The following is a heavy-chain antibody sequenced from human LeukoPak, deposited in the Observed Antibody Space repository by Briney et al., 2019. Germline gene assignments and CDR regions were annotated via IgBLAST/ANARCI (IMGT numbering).Heavy chain of an antibody. D-gene: IGHD4-11*01. Sequence: SETLSLTCTVSGGSISSYYWSWIRQPPGKGLEWIGEINHSGSTYYNPSLKSRVTISVDTSKNQFSLKLSSVTAADTAVYYCARGLRRTTLKGLNWFDPWGQGTLVTVSS. CDR3: ARGLRRTTLKGLNWFDP. V-gene: IGHV4-34*01. CDR1: GGSISSYY. J-gene: IGHJ5*02. CDR2: INHSGST.